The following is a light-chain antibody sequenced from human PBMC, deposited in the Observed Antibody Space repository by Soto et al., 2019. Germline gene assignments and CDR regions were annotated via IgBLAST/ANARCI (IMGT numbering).Light chain of an antibody. V-gene: IGKV3-15*01. CDR2: GAY. CDR1: QSVSNN. J-gene: IGKJ4*01. CDR3: QQYNTWSPLT. Sequence: EIVMTQSPATLSVSPGERATLSCRASQSVSNNLAWYQQKPGQAPRLLIYGAYTRATGIPARFSGSGSGTDFTLTISSLQSEDFAVYYGQQYNTWSPLTFGGGTKVETK.